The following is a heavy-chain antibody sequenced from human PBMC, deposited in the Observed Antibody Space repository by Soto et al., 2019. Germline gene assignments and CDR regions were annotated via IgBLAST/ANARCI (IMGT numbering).Heavy chain of an antibody. Sequence: ASVKVSCKTSGYTFTNFGLSWVRQAPGQGLEWMGWISAYNGNTNYAQNFQGRVTMTTDTSTSTAYMELRSLRSDDTAVYYCATSYGSGYRAFDYWGQGALVTVSS. J-gene: IGHJ4*02. CDR1: GYTFTNFG. CDR3: ATSYGSGYRAFDY. CDR2: ISAYNGNT. V-gene: IGHV1-18*01. D-gene: IGHD3-10*01.